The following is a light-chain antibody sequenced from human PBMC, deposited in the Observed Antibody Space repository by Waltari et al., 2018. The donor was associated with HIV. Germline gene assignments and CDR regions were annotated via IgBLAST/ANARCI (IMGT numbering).Light chain of an antibody. CDR3: SSYGDSLRVL. V-gene: IGLV2-8*01. CDR2: EVT. Sequence: QSALTQPPSASGSLGQSVTLSCTGSSSDIGAYYFVSWFQQHPHSAPKLLLYEVTRRPSTVSDRFSGSRSGNTAFLTVAGLQPDDEATYFCSSYGDSLRVLFGGGTNVTVL. J-gene: IGLJ3*02. CDR1: SSDIGAYYF.